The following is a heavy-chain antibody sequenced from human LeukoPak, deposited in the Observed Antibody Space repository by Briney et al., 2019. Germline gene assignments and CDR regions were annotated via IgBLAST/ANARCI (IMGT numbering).Heavy chain of an antibody. V-gene: IGHV1-69*13. CDR3: ARGTGVYYDSSGDFDY. J-gene: IGHJ4*02. Sequence: SVKVSCKASGGTFSSYAISWVRQAPGQGLEWMGGIIPIFGTANYAQKFQGRVTITADESTSTAYMELSSLRSEDTAVYYCARGTGVYYDSSGDFDYWGQGTLVTVSS. CDR2: IIPIFGTA. CDR1: GGTFSSYA. D-gene: IGHD3-22*01.